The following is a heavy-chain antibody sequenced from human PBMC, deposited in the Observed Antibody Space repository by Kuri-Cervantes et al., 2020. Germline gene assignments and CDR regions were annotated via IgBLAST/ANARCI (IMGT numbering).Heavy chain of an antibody. J-gene: IGHJ6*02. CDR2: IPYDGSNK. CDR1: GFTFSSYA. Sequence: GESLKISCAASGFTFSSYAMHWVRQAPGKGLEWVAVIPYDGSNKYYADSVKGRLTISRDNSKNTLYLQMNSLRAEGTAVYYCARDSGSYSTYGMDVWGQGTTVTVSS. D-gene: IGHD1-26*01. V-gene: IGHV3-30-3*01. CDR3: ARDSGSYSTYGMDV.